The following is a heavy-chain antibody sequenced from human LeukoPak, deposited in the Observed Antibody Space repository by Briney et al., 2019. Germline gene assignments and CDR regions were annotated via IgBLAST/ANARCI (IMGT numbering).Heavy chain of an antibody. CDR3: ARMGTQDHSGWYSVDY. J-gene: IGHJ4*02. Sequence: PSETLSLTCTVSGGSISSYYRSWIRQPAGKGLEWIGRIYTSGSTNYNPSLKSRVTMSVDTSKNQFSLKLSSVTAADTAVYYCARMGTQDHSGWYSVDYWGQGTLVTVSS. D-gene: IGHD6-19*01. CDR2: IYTSGST. V-gene: IGHV4-4*07. CDR1: GGSISSYY.